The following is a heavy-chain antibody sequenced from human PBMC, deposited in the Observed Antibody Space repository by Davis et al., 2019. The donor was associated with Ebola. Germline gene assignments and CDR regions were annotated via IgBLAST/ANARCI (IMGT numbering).Heavy chain of an antibody. Sequence: ASVKVSCKASGYTFTAHYLHWVRQAPGQGLEWMGWINPNSGDTKYAQKFQGIISMTRDTTTNTAYMELTRPTFDDTAAYFCARGSNFWSGYFMAYFDYWGQGTLVTVSS. D-gene: IGHD3-3*01. V-gene: IGHV1-2*02. CDR1: GYTFTAHY. CDR2: INPNSGDT. J-gene: IGHJ4*02. CDR3: ARGSNFWSGYFMAYFDY.